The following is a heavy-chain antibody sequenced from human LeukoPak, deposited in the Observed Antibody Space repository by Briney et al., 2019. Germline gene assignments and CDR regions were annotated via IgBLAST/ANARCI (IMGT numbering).Heavy chain of an antibody. Sequence: GRSLRLSCVASGFTFTSYGMHWVRQAPGKGLEWMAVISYDGSNKYYADSLKGRFTISRDNSKNTLYLQMNSLRAEDTAVYYCAKDRGIVVVPAAMQVDYWGQGTLVTVSS. CDR3: AKDRGIVVVPAAMQVDY. J-gene: IGHJ4*02. V-gene: IGHV3-30*18. CDR1: GFTFTSYG. CDR2: ISYDGSNK. D-gene: IGHD2-2*01.